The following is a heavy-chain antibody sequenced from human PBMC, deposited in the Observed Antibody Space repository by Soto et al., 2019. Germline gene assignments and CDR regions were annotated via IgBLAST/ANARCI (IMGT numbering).Heavy chain of an antibody. CDR1: GFTFSLYS. J-gene: IGHJ4*02. V-gene: IGHV3-21*01. CDR2: ITSTSTYI. CDR3: GGAGSFNGRPAY. Sequence: GGSLRLSCVASGFTFSLYSMIWVRQAPGTGLEWISSITSTSTYIYYADSVEGRFTIFRDNAKNSLYLQMDSLRADDSAVYYCGGAGSFNGRPAYGGRETKAAVSS. D-gene: IGHD2-8*01.